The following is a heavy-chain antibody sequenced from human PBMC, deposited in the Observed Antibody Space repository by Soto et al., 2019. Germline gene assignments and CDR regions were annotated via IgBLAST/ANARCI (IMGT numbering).Heavy chain of an antibody. D-gene: IGHD2-15*01. V-gene: IGHV1-69*01. CDR2: ISPMFGKA. J-gene: IGHJ4*02. CDR1: GATFNNYA. CDR3: AREVEVHTPVFGF. Sequence: QVQLVQSGAEVKRPGSSVKVSCKASGATFNNYAINWVRQAPGQGLEWMGDISPMFGKANYAQKFQGRVKISADDSTATAYLELSSLRSEDTALYYCAREVEVHTPVFGFWGQGSLVTVSS.